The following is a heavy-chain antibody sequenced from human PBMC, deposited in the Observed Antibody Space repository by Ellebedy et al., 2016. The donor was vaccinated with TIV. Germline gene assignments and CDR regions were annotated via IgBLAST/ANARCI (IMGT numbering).Heavy chain of an antibody. CDR3: AKGPLVWGSYRYAFDY. D-gene: IGHD3-16*02. CDR2: IIPIFGTA. J-gene: IGHJ4*02. V-gene: IGHV1-69*13. CDR1: GGTFSSYA. Sequence: SVKVSXKASGGTFSSYAISWVRQAPGQGLEWMGGIIPIFGTANYAQKFQGRVTITADESTSTAYMELSSLRSEDTAVYYCAKGPLVWGSYRYAFDYWGQGTLVTVSS.